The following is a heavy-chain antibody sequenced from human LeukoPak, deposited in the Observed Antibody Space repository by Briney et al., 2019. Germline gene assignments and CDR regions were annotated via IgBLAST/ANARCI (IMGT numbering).Heavy chain of an antibody. CDR2: IYYSGST. J-gene: IGHJ2*01. CDR1: GGSISSSSYY. V-gene: IGHV4-39*07. D-gene: IGHD3-10*01. CDR3: ARDRYYYGSGSYYRYFDL. Sequence: SETLSLTCTVSGGSISSSSYYWGWIRQPPGKGLEWIGSIYYSGSTNYNPSLKSRVTISVDTSKNQFSLKLSSVTAADTAVYYCARDRYYYGSGSYYRYFDLWGRGTLVTVSS.